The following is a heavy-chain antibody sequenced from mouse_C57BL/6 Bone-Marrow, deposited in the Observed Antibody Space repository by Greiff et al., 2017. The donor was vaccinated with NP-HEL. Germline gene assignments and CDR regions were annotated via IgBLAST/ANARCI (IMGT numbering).Heavy chain of an antibody. CDR3: ARGDDGYPYAMDY. Sequence: EVKLQQSGPELVKPGASVKISCKASGYTFTDYYMNWVKQSHGKSLEWIGDINPNNGGTSYNQKFKGKATLTVDKSSSTAYMELRSLTSEDSAVYYCARGDDGYPYAMDYWGQGTSVTVSS. J-gene: IGHJ4*01. CDR2: INPNNGGT. CDR1: GYTFTDYY. D-gene: IGHD2-3*01. V-gene: IGHV1-26*01.